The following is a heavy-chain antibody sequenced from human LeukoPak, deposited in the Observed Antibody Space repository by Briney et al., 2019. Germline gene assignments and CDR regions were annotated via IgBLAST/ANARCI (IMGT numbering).Heavy chain of an antibody. J-gene: IGHJ4*02. CDR1: RFTFSVYD. D-gene: IGHD4-23*01. Sequence: GGSLRLSCAASRFTFSVYDMSWVRQAPGKGLEWVSYISSSSSDTNYADSVKGRFTISRDNAKNSLYLQMNSLRAEDSAVYYCVRDRCTYWLGGDYWGQGTLVTVSS. CDR2: ISSSSSDT. V-gene: IGHV3-11*06. CDR3: VRDRCTYWLGGDY.